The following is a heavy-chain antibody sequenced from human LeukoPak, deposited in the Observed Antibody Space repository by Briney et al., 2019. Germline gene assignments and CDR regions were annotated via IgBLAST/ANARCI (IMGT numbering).Heavy chain of an antibody. CDR1: GFMFNNYS. V-gene: IGHV3-48*01. CDR2: ISGSARTI. D-gene: IGHD6-19*01. Sequence: GGSLRLSCLGSGFMFNNYSMNWVRQAPGKGLEWLSYISGSARTIDYGDSVKGRFTISRDNAKNSLYLQMNSLRVEDTAVYYCARGLYRSGWLPFDSWGQGILVTVSS. J-gene: IGHJ4*02. CDR3: ARGLYRSGWLPFDS.